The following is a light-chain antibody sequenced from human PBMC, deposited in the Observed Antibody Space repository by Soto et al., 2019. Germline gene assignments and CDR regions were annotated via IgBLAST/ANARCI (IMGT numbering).Light chain of an antibody. CDR3: QQYNSYPWT. CDR2: DVS. CDR1: QSISNW. V-gene: IGKV1-5*01. Sequence: DIQMTQSPSTLSASVGDRVTITCRASQSISNWLAWYQQKPGKAPKLLIYDVSRLESGVPSRFSGSGSGTEFILTISSLQPDDIATYYCQQYNSYPWTFGQGTKVDIK. J-gene: IGKJ1*01.